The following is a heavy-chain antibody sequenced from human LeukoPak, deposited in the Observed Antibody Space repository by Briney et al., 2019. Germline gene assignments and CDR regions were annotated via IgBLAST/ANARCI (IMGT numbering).Heavy chain of an antibody. D-gene: IGHD3/OR15-3a*01. V-gene: IGHV3-7*05. CDR2: IKKDGSEK. Sequence: GGSLRLSCAASGFSFSNYWMAWVRQAPGKGLEWVANIKKDGSEKNYVDSVKGRFTISRDNAKNSLYLQMNSLRAEDTAVYYCASGLTYYYGMDVWGQGTTVTVSS. CDR3: ASGLTYYYGMDV. J-gene: IGHJ6*02. CDR1: GFSFSNYW.